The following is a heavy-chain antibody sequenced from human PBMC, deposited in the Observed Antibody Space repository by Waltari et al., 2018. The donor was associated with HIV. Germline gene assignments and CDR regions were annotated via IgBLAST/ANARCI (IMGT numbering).Heavy chain of an antibody. CDR3: ARDGNRLGELSPIDY. Sequence: AASGFTFSSYGMHWVRQAPGKGLEWVAVIWYDGSNKYYADSVKGRFTISRDNSKNTLYLQMNSLRAEDTAVYYCARDGNRLGELSPIDYWGQGTLVTVSS. CDR1: GFTFSSYG. V-gene: IGHV3-33*01. D-gene: IGHD3-16*02. J-gene: IGHJ4*02. CDR2: IWYDGSNK.